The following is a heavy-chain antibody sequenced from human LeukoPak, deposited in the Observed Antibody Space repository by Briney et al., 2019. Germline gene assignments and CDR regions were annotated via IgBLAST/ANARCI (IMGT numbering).Heavy chain of an antibody. CDR2: INPSGDST. CDR3: ARVYRRPSPRFGY. J-gene: IGHJ4*02. V-gene: IGHV1-46*01. Sequence: ASVKVSCKASGYTFTSYYMHWVRQAPGQGLEWMGIINPSGDSTSYAQKFQGRVTMTRDTSTSTVYMEMSSLRAEDTAVYYCARVYRRPSPRFGYWGQGTLVTVSS. CDR1: GYTFTSYY. D-gene: IGHD1-26*01.